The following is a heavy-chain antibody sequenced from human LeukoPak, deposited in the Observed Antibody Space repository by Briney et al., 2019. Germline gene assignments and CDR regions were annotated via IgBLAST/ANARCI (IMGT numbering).Heavy chain of an antibody. CDR2: IIPIFGTA. CDR1: GGTFSSYA. Sequence: SVKVSCKASGGTFSSYAISWVRQAPGQGLEWMGGIIPIFGTANYAQKFQGRVTITADKTTSTAYMELRSLRSDDTAVYYCATDLYSRRMNYYGSGSYFAYWGQGTLVTVSS. V-gene: IGHV1-69*06. CDR3: ATDLYSRRMNYYGSGSYFAY. D-gene: IGHD3-10*01. J-gene: IGHJ4*02.